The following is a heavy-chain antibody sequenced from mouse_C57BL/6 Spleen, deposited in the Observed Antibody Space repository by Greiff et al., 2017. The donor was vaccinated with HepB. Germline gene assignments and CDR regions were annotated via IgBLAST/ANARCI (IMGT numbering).Heavy chain of an antibody. CDR2: IDTNSGGT. V-gene: IGHV1-72*01. D-gene: IGHD2-5*01. J-gene: IGHJ4*01. CDR1: GYTFTSYW. CDR3: ARGAYYSNYGNAMDY. Sequence: VQLQQPGAELVKPGASVKLSCKASGYTFTSYWMHWVKQRPGRGLEWIGRIDTNSGGTKYNEKFKSKATLTVDKPSSTAYMQLSSLTSEDSAVYYCARGAYYSNYGNAMDYWGQGTSVTVSS.